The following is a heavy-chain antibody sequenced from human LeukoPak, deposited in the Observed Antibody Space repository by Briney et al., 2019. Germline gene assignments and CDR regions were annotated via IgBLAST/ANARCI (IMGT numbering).Heavy chain of an antibody. V-gene: IGHV3-33*06. CDR1: GFTFSSYG. CDR3: AKETSSTSWGGFDY. CDR2: IWYDGSNK. D-gene: IGHD2-2*01. Sequence: GGSLRLSCAASGFTFSSYGVHWVRQAPGKGLEWVAVIWYDGSNKYYADSVKGRFTISRDNSKNTLYLQMNSLRAEDTAVYYCAKETSSTSWGGFDYWGQGTLVTVSS. J-gene: IGHJ4*02.